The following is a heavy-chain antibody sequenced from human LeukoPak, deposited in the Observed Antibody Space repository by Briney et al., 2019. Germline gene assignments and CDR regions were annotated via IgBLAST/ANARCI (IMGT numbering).Heavy chain of an antibody. CDR2: FDPEDGET. CDR1: GYTLTELS. V-gene: IGHV1-24*01. CDR3: ARASSSWYADWFDP. D-gene: IGHD6-13*01. Sequence: ASVKVSCKVSGYTLTELSMHWVRQAPGKGLEWMGGFDPEDGETIYAQKFQGRVTITRDTSASTAYMELSSLRSEDTAVYYCARASSSWYADWFDPWGQGTLVTVSS. J-gene: IGHJ5*02.